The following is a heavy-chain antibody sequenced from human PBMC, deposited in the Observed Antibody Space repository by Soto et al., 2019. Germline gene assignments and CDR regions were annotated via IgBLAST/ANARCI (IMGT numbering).Heavy chain of an antibody. CDR3: ASFSGGSYITDF. V-gene: IGHV1-69*02. D-gene: IGHD2-15*01. CDR1: GGTFSSYT. CDR2: IIPILGIA. J-gene: IGHJ4*02. Sequence: SVKVSCKAPGGTFSSYTISWVRQAPGQGLEWMGRIIPILGIANYAQKFQGRVTITADKSTSTAYMELSSLRSEDTAVYYCASFSGGSYITDFWGQGSLVTGSS.